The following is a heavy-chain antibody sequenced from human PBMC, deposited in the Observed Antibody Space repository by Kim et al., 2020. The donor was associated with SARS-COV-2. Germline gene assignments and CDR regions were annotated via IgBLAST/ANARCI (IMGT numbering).Heavy chain of an antibody. V-gene: IGHV3-23*01. J-gene: IGHJ3*02. CDR3: AKLTYYYDSSGYWSAFDI. D-gene: IGHD3-22*01. Sequence: KGRFTISRDNSKNTLYLQMNSLRAEDTAVDYCAKLTYYYDSSGYWSAFDIWGQGTMVTVSS.